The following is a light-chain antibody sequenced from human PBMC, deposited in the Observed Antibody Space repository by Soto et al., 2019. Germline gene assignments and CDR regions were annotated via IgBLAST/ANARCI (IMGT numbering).Light chain of an antibody. J-gene: IGKJ2*01. CDR2: GAS. Sequence: EIVMTQSPATLSGSPGERATLSCRASQSVSSNLAWYQQKPGQAPRLLIYGASTRATGIPARFSGSGSGTEFTLTISSLQSEDFAVYYCQQYNNWPPYTFGQGTKLEI. CDR3: QQYNNWPPYT. CDR1: QSVSSN. V-gene: IGKV3-15*01.